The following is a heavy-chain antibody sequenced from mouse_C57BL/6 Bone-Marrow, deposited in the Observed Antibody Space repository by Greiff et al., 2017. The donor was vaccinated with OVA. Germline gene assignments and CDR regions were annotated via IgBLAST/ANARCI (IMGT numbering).Heavy chain of an antibody. Sequence: VQLQQPGTELVKPGASVKLSCKASGYTFTSYWMPWVKQRPGQGLEWIGNINPSNGGTNYNEKFKSKATLTVDKSSSTAYMQISSLTSEDSAVYYCARSGDNYDYIYWYFDVWGTGTTVTVSS. CDR1: GYTFTSYW. CDR3: ARSGDNYDYIYWYFDV. V-gene: IGHV1-53*01. D-gene: IGHD2-4*01. CDR2: INPSNGGT. J-gene: IGHJ1*03.